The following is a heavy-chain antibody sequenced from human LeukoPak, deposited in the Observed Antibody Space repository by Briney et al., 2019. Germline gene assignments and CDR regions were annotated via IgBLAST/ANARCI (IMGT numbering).Heavy chain of an antibody. CDR1: DYTFSNYD. CDR2: ISAYNGDT. J-gene: IGHJ4*02. D-gene: IGHD2-15*01. CDR3: AREGSCSGGSCRLDY. Sequence: ASVKVSFKASDYTFSNYDYNWVRQAPGQGLEWMGWISAYNGDTNYAQKFQGRLTMTTDASTRTAYMELKSLRSDDTAVYYCAREGSCSGGSCRLDYWGQGTLVTVFS. V-gene: IGHV1-18*01.